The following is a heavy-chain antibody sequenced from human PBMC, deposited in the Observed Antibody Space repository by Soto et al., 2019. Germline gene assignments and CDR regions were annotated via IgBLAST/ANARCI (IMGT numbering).Heavy chain of an antibody. V-gene: IGHV3-11*01. CDR1: GFTFGYYY. D-gene: IGHD6-13*01. CDR2: ISSSGSST. J-gene: IGHJ4*02. CDR3: AGPPGYSSSWYLTLILY. Sequence: PGGSLRLSCAASGFTFGYYYMSWIRQAPGKGLEWVSYISSSGSSTYYVDPVRGRFTISRDNAKNSLYLQMDSLGAEDTAVYYCAGPPGYSSSWYLTLILYWGQGTLVTVSS.